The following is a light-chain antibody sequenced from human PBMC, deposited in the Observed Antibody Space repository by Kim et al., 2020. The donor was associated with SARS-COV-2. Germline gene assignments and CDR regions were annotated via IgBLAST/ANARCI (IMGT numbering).Light chain of an antibody. V-gene: IGKV1-5*03. CDR2: KAS. CDR3: QQYNSEPLT. CDR1: QSISTW. Sequence: DVQMTQSPSTLSASVGDRLTIPCRASQSISTWLAWYQQKPGKAPKLLIYKASNLEAGVPSRFSGSGSGTEFTLTISSLQPDDSATYYCQQYNSEPLTFGGGTKVDIK. J-gene: IGKJ4*01.